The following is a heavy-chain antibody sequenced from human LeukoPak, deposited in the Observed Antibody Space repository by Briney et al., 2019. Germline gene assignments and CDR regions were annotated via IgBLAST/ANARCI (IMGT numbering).Heavy chain of an antibody. D-gene: IGHD2/OR15-2a*01. V-gene: IGHV1-2*02. CDR1: GYTFTDYF. J-gene: IGHJ4*02. CDR2: IGPKSGDT. CDR3: ATDFYRGRQFDY. Sequence: ASVKVSCKASGYTFTDYFIHWVRQAPGQGLEWMGWIGPKSGDTSYSQKFQGRVTVTRDTSISTVYMELSRLRSDDTAVYYCATDFYRGRQFDYWGQGTLVTVSS.